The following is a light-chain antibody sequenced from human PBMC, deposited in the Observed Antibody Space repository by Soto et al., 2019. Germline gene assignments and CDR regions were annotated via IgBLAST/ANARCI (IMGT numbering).Light chain of an antibody. CDR3: QQYNNWPRT. V-gene: IGKV3-15*01. CDR1: QSVRSN. J-gene: IGKJ1*01. Sequence: EILMTQSPGTLSVSPGEGATLSCRASQSVRSNVAWYQQKPGQAPRLLIYGASTRATGVPARFSGSGSGTEFTLTISSLQSEDFAVYHCQQYNNWPRTFGQGTK. CDR2: GAS.